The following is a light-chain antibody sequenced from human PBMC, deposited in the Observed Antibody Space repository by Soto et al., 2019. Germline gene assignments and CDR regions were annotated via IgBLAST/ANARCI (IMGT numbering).Light chain of an antibody. V-gene: IGLV2-8*01. J-gene: IGLJ1*01. CDR2: EVT. CDR3: SVWDDRLSVYV. Sequence: QSPLTQPPSASGSPGPSVTVSCTGASSDVGGYNYVSRDQQNPGTASKLMLYEVTKQPSGVPDRFSGSKSGNTASLTVSGLQAEGESYYYCSVWDDRLSVYVLGSWTKVKVL. CDR1: SSDVGGYNY.